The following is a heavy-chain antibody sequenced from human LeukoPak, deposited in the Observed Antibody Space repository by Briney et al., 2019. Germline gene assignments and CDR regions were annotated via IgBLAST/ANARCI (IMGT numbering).Heavy chain of an antibody. CDR2: IYYSGST. V-gene: IGHV4-61*01. CDR1: GGSVSSGSYY. Sequence: SETLSLTCTVSGGSVSSGSYYWSWIRQPPGKGLEWIGYIYYSGSTNYNPSLKSRVTISVDTSKNQFSLKLSSVTAADTAVYYCARGGYDYVWGSYRPVNYWGQGTLVTVSS. CDR3: ARGGYDYVWGSYRPVNY. J-gene: IGHJ4*02. D-gene: IGHD3-16*02.